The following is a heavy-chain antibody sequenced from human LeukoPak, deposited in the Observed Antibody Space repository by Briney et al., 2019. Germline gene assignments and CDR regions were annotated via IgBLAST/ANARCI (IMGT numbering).Heavy chain of an antibody. CDR1: GFTFSSYS. D-gene: IGHD5-18*01. CDR3: ARDWGTAMGSNWFDP. Sequence: GGSLRLSCAASGFTFSSYSMNWVRQAPGKGLEWVSSISSSSSYIYYADSVKGRFTVSRDNAKNSLYLQMNSLRAEDTAVYYCARDWGTAMGSNWFDPWGQGTLVTVSS. V-gene: IGHV3-21*01. J-gene: IGHJ5*02. CDR2: ISSSSSYI.